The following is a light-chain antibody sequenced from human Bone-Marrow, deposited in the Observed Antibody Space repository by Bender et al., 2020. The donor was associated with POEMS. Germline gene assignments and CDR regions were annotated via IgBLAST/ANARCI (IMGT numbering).Light chain of an antibody. CDR2: DNT. CDR3: AAWDDSLSGHVI. J-gene: IGLJ2*01. V-gene: IGLV1-50*01. Sequence: QSVLTQPPSMSGAPGQRITISCTGSRSNIGAAHDVHWYQQVPGTAPKVLIYDNTNRPSGVPGRFSGSKSGTSASLAISGLRSEDEANYFCAAWDDSLSGHVIFGGGTKLTVL. CDR1: RSNIGAAHD.